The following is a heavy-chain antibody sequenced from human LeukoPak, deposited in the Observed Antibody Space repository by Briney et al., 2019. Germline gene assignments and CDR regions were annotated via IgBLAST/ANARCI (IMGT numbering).Heavy chain of an antibody. V-gene: IGHV4-59*08. CDR2: IYYSGNT. J-gene: IGHJ5*02. Sequence: SSETLSLTCTVSGDSISTYYWSWIRQPPGKGLEWIGSIYYSGNTNYNPALKSRVTISVDTSKNQFSLKSSSVTAADTAVYYCARQGGGRVGSWFDPWGQGALVTVSS. D-gene: IGHD3-10*01. CDR3: ARQGGGRVGSWFDP. CDR1: GDSISTYY.